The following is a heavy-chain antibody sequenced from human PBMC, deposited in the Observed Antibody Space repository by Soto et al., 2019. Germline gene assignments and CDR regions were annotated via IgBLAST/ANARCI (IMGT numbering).Heavy chain of an antibody. Sequence: QVHLQQWGAGLLKPSETLSLTCAVYGGSFTGYYWTWIRQPPGKGLEWIGEINHSGSTNYNPSLKSRVTISIDTSKTQFSLKLTSVTAADTAVYYCARRGGVDYWGQGVLVTVSS. CDR2: INHSGST. V-gene: IGHV4-34*01. CDR3: ARRGGVDY. CDR1: GGSFTGYY. D-gene: IGHD1-26*01. J-gene: IGHJ4*02.